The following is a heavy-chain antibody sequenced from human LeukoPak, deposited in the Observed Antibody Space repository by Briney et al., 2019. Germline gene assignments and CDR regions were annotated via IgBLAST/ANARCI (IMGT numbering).Heavy chain of an antibody. CDR1: GFTFSSYS. V-gene: IGHV3-21*01. J-gene: IGHJ4*02. Sequence: KPGGSLRLSCAASGFTFSSYSMNWVRQAPGKGLEWVSSISSSSSYIYYADSVKGRFTISRDNAKNSLYLQMNSLRAEDTAVYYCARIPSLIVGGFDYWGQGTLVTVSS. CDR3: ARIPSLIVGGFDY. CDR2: ISSSSSYI. D-gene: IGHD2-15*01.